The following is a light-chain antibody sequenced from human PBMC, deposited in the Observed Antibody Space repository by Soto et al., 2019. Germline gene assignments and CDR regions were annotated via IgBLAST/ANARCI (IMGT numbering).Light chain of an antibody. Sequence: QSALTQPPSASGSLGQSVTISCTGTSSDVGGYNYVSWHQQHPGKAPKLMIYEVTKRPSGVPDRFSGSQSGNTASLTVSGLQAEEEAEYYCSSFAGGGNPVLFGGGTKLTVL. J-gene: IGLJ2*01. V-gene: IGLV2-8*01. CDR2: EVT. CDR1: SSDVGGYNY. CDR3: SSFAGGGNPVL.